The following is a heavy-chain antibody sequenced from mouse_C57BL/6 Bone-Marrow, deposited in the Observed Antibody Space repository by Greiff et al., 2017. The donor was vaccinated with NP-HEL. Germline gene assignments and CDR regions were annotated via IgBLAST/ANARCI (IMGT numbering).Heavy chain of an antibody. V-gene: IGHV1-81*01. CDR3: PRSRDYYGSSYWYFDV. CDR2: IYPRSGHT. Sequence: QVQLQQSGAELARPGASVKLSCKASGYTFTSYGISWVKQRTGQGLEWIGEIYPRSGHTYYNEKFKGKATLTADKSSSTAYMELRSLTSEDSAVYFCPRSRDYYGSSYWYFDVWGTGTTVTVSS. J-gene: IGHJ1*03. D-gene: IGHD1-1*01. CDR1: GYTFTSYG.